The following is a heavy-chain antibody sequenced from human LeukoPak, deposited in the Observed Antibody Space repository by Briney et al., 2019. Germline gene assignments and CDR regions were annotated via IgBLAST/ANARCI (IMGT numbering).Heavy chain of an antibody. D-gene: IGHD3-22*01. Sequence: PSETLSLTCTVSGGSISSYYWSWIRQPPGKGLEWIGYIYYSGSTNYNPSLKSRVTISVDTSKNQFSLKLSSVTAADTAVYYCARAYYYDSSGYWRGYNWFDPWGQGTLVTVSS. J-gene: IGHJ5*02. CDR1: GGSISSYY. CDR3: ARAYYYDSSGYWRGYNWFDP. V-gene: IGHV4-59*01. CDR2: IYYSGST.